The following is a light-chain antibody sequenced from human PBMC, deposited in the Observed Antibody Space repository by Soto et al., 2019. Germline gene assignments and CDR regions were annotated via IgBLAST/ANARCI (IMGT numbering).Light chain of an antibody. CDR1: QGINSA. V-gene: IGKV1-13*02. J-gene: IGKJ4*01. CDR3: QQFHSYPLT. CDR2: DAS. Sequence: AIQLTQSPSSLSASVGDRVIITCRASQGINSAFAWYQQKSGKTPKLLIYDASSLESGVPSRFSGSGSGTDFTLTISSLQPEDFATYYCQQFHSYPLTFGGGTKVMI.